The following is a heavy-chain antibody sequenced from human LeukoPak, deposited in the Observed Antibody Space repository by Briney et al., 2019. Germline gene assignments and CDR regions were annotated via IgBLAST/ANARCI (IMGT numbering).Heavy chain of an antibody. Sequence: SETLPLTCTVSGGSISSGSYYWSWIRQPAGKGLEWIGGISTSGSTNYNPSLESRVTISVDTSNNQFSLKLTSVTAADTAVYYCARQTGSGLFILPGGQGTLVTVSS. J-gene: IGHJ4*02. CDR1: GGSISSGSYY. CDR2: ISTSGST. V-gene: IGHV4-61*02. D-gene: IGHD3/OR15-3a*01. CDR3: ARQTGSGLFILP.